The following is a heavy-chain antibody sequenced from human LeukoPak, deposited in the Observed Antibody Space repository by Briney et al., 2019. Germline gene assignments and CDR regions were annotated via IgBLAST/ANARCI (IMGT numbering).Heavy chain of an antibody. J-gene: IGHJ4*02. CDR3: AKNGDTSGYYRGYFDY. CDR2: ISGNGGST. V-gene: IGHV3-23*01. D-gene: IGHD3-22*01. Sequence: PGGSLTLSCAASGFTFSNFAMSWVRQAPGKGLEWVSAISGNGGSTYYADSVKGRFTISRDSSENTLYLQMNSLRAEDTAVYYCAKNGDTSGYYRGYFDYWGQGSLVTVSS. CDR1: GFTFSNFA.